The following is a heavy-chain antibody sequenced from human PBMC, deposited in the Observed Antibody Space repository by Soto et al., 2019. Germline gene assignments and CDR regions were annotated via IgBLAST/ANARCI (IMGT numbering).Heavy chain of an antibody. CDR2: INAGNGNT. CDR3: ARSIQLCYALDLDY. Sequence: SVKVSCKASGYTFTSYAMHWVRQAPGQRLEWMGWINAGNGNTKYSQKFQGRVTITRDTSASTACMELSSLRSEDTAVYYCARSIQLCYALDLDYWGQGTRVTVSS. CDR1: GYTFTSYA. J-gene: IGHJ4*02. V-gene: IGHV1-3*01. D-gene: IGHD5-18*01.